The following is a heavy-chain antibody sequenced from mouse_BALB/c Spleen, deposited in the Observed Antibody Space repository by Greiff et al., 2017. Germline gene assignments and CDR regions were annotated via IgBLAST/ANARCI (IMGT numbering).Heavy chain of an antibody. Sequence: EVQLQQSGAELVKPGASVKLSCTASGFNIKDTYMHWVKQRPEQGLEWIGRIDPANGNTKYDPKFQGKATITADTSSNTAYLQLSSLTSEDTAVYYCASITTAPYYGMDYGGRGTSVTVSS. V-gene: IGHV14-3*02. CDR3: ASITTAPYYGMDY. CDR1: GFNIKDTY. D-gene: IGHD1-2*01. J-gene: IGHJ4*01. CDR2: IDPANGNT.